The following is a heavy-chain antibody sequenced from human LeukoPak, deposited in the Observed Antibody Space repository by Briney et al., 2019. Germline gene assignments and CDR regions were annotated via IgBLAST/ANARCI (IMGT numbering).Heavy chain of an antibody. CDR1: GFTFSSYS. CDR3: AKGRVYSSGWYDLDY. V-gene: IGHV3-30*02. D-gene: IGHD6-19*01. CDR2: IRYDGSNK. Sequence: GGSLRLSCAASGFTFSSYSMNWVRQAPGKGLEWVAFIRYDGSNKYYADSVKGRFTISRDNSKNTLYLQMNSLRAEDTAVYYCAKGRVYSSGWYDLDYWGQGTLVTVSS. J-gene: IGHJ4*02.